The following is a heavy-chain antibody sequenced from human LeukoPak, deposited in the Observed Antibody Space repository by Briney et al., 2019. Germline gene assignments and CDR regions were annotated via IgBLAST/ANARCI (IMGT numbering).Heavy chain of an antibody. CDR1: GFTFSSYA. J-gene: IGHJ5*02. D-gene: IGHD2-15*01. V-gene: IGHV3-30*04. CDR3: ARDSSGFDP. CDR2: ISYDGSNK. Sequence: GGSLRLSCAASGFTFSSYAMHWVRQAPGKGLEWVAVISYDGSNKYYADSVKGRFTISRDNSKNTLYLQMNSLRAEDTAVYYCARDSSGFDPWGQGTLVTVSS.